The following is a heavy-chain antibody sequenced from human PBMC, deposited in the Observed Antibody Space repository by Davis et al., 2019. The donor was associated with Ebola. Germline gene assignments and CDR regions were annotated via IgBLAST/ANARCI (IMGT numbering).Heavy chain of an antibody. J-gene: IGHJ6*02. V-gene: IGHV3-49*04. CDR3: TRTLYCSSTSCFLYYYYGMDV. Sequence: GESLKISCTASGFTFGDYAMSWVRQAPGKGLEWVGFIRSKAYGGTTEYAASVKGRFTISRDDSKSIAYLQMNSLKTEDTAVYYCTRTLYCSSTSCFLYYYYGMDVWGQGTTVTVSS. CDR1: GFTFGDYA. D-gene: IGHD2-2*01. CDR2: IRSKAYGGTT.